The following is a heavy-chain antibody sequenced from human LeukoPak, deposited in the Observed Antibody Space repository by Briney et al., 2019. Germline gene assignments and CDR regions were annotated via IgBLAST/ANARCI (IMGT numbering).Heavy chain of an antibody. Sequence: GSLRLSCAASGFTFSSYSMNWVRQAPGKGLEWVSSISSSSSYIYYADSVKGRFTISRDNAKNSLYLQMNSLRAEDTAVYYCARDVTMVRGVIPFDYWGQGTLVTVSS. V-gene: IGHV3-21*01. J-gene: IGHJ4*02. CDR2: ISSSSSYI. CDR1: GFTFSSYS. D-gene: IGHD3-10*01. CDR3: ARDVTMVRGVIPFDY.